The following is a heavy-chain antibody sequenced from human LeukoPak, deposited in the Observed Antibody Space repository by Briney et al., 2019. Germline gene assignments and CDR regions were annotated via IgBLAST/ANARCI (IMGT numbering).Heavy chain of an antibody. Sequence: SQTLSLTCAISGDSVSSNSAAWNWIRQSPSRGLEWLGRTYYRSKWYNDYAVSVKSRITINPGTSKNQFSLQLNSVTPEDTAVYYCARAHVAVAGRVSDACDIWGQGTMVTVSS. CDR2: TYYRSKWYN. J-gene: IGHJ3*02. CDR1: GDSVSSNSAA. V-gene: IGHV6-1*01. CDR3: ARAHVAVAGRVSDACDI. D-gene: IGHD6-19*01.